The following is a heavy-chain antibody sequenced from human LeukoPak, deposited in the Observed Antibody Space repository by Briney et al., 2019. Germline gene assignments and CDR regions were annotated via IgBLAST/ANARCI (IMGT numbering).Heavy chain of an antibody. D-gene: IGHD5-18*01. J-gene: IGHJ3*02. V-gene: IGHV4-39*01. CDR1: GGSISSSSYY. Sequence: SETLSLTCTVSGGSISSSSYYWGWIRQPPGKGLEWIGSIYYSGSTYYDPSLKSRVSISVDTSKNQFSLKLTSVTAADTAVYYCASTGYSYAVNEIHAFDIWGQGTMVTVSS. CDR3: ASTGYSYAVNEIHAFDI. CDR2: IYYSGST.